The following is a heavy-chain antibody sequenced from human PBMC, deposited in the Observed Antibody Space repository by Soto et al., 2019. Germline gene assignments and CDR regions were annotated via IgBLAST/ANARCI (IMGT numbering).Heavy chain of an antibody. J-gene: IGHJ4*02. CDR3: ARALRAEGGGDCYSAYFDD. Sequence: PSETLSLTCTVSGGSVSSGSYYWSWIRQPPGKGLEWIGYIYYSGSTNYNPSLKSRVTISVDTSKNQFSLKLSSVTAADTAVYYCARALRAEGGGDCYSAYFDDWGQGTLVNVSS. D-gene: IGHD2-21*02. V-gene: IGHV4-61*01. CDR2: IYYSGST. CDR1: GGSVSSGSYY.